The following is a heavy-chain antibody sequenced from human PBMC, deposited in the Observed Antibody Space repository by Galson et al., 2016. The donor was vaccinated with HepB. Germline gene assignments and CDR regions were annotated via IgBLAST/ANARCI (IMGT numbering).Heavy chain of an antibody. J-gene: IGHJ6*02. V-gene: IGHV4-39*01. D-gene: IGHD3-10*01. Sequence: SETLSLTCTVSGGSISSSSYYWGWIRQPPGKGLEWIGSIYYSGSTYYNPSLKSRVTTSVDTSKNQFSLKLSSVTAADTAVYYCARTADLGRMWFGELSRYGMDVLGLGTTVTVSS. CDR2: IYYSGST. CDR1: GGSISSSSYY. CDR3: ARTADLGRMWFGELSRYGMDV.